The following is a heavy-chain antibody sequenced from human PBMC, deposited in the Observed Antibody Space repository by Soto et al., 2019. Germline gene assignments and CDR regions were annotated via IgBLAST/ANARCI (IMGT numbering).Heavy chain of an antibody. CDR3: AKEVLREQLVRSLIDY. D-gene: IGHD6-6*01. J-gene: IGHJ4*02. CDR1: GFTFSSYA. Sequence: GGSLRLSCAASGFTFSSYAMHWVRQAPGKGLEWVAVISYDGSNKYYADSVKGRFTISRDNSKNTLYLQMNSLRAEDTAVYYCAKEVLREQLVRSLIDYWGQGTLVTVSS. V-gene: IGHV3-30-3*01. CDR2: ISYDGSNK.